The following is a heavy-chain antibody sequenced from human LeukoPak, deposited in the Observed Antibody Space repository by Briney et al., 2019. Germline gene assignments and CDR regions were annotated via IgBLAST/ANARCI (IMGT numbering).Heavy chain of an antibody. Sequence: GASVKVSCTASGYTFTSYYMHWVRQAPGQGLELMGIINPSGGSTSYAQKFQGRVTMTRDTSTSTVYMELSSLRSEDTAVYYCAREGDGGSTFLAWLIDYWGQGTLVTVSS. CDR2: INPSGGST. CDR1: GYTFTSYY. V-gene: IGHV1-46*01. J-gene: IGHJ4*02. D-gene: IGHD5-24*01. CDR3: AREGDGGSTFLAWLIDY.